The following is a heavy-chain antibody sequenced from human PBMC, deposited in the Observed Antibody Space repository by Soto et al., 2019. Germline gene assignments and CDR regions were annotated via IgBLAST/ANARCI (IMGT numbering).Heavy chain of an antibody. V-gene: IGHV4-30-2*01. CDR2: IYHSGST. CDR1: GGSISSGGYS. J-gene: IGHJ4*02. CDR3: ARETTTVTTFDS. Sequence: QLQLQESGSGLVKPSQTLSLTCAVSGGSISSGGYSWSWIRQPPGKGLECIGDIYHSGSTYYNPSLKSRVTISEDTSKNQLSLKLSSVTAADTAVYYCARETTTVTTFDSWGQGTLVTVSS. D-gene: IGHD4-17*01.